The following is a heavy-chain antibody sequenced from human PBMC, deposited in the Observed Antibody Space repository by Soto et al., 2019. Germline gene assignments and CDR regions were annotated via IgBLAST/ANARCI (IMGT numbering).Heavy chain of an antibody. CDR2: ISAYNGNT. D-gene: IGHD3-22*01. CDR1: GYTFTSYG. V-gene: IGHV1-18*01. J-gene: IGHJ4*02. Sequence: ASVKVSCKASGYTFTSYGISWVRQAPGQGLEWMGWISAYNGNTNYAQKLQGRVTMTTDTSTSTAYMELRSLRSDDTAVYYCARVKDYYDSSGYYHYWGQGAVVTVSS. CDR3: ARVKDYYDSSGYYHY.